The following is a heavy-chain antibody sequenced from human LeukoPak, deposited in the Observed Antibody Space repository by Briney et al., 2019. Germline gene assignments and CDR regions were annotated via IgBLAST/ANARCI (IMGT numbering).Heavy chain of an antibody. Sequence: SETLSLTCTVSGGSMSTYYWSWIRQPPGKGLEWIGYINYSGSTNYNPSLRSRVTISVDTSKNQFSLNLSSVTAADTAVYYCARLAYYYDSSGYSNAFDIWGQGTMVTVSS. CDR3: ARLAYYYDSSGYSNAFDI. D-gene: IGHD3-22*01. CDR1: GGSMSTYY. CDR2: INYSGST. V-gene: IGHV4-59*08. J-gene: IGHJ3*02.